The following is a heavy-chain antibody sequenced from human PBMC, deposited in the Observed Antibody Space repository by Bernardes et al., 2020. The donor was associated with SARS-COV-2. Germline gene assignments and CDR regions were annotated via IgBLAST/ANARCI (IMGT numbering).Heavy chain of an antibody. CDR2: INNVGST. J-gene: IGHJ4*02. Sequence: GGSLRLSCAASGFTVSRNYMGWVRQAPGKGLEWVSFINNVGSTDYADSVKGRFTISRATAENTLYLQMISLRPEDTAVYFCASISSDSRGWYHFDSWGQGTLVTVSS. V-gene: IGHV3-66*02. D-gene: IGHD6-19*01. CDR3: ASISSDSRGWYHFDS. CDR1: GFTVSRNY.